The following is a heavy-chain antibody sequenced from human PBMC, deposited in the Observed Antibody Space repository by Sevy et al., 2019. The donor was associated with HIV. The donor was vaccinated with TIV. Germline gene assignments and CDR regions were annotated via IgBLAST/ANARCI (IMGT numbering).Heavy chain of an antibody. CDR3: AQVGYRYSGSYYSGGNY. V-gene: IGHV3-21*01. CDR2: ISSSSSYI. CDR1: GFTFSSYS. Sequence: GGSLRLSCAASGFTFSSYSMNWVRQAPGKGLEWVSSISSSSSYIYYADSVKGRFTISRDNAKNSLYLQMNSLRAKDTAVYYCAQVGYRYSGSYYSGGNYWGQGTLVTVSS. J-gene: IGHJ4*02. D-gene: IGHD1-26*01.